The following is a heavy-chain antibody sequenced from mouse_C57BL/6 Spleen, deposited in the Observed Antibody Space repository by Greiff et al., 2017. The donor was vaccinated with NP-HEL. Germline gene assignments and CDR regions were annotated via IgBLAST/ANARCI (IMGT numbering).Heavy chain of an antibody. CDR2: ISSGGDYI. J-gene: IGHJ4*01. D-gene: IGHD1-1*02. Sequence: EVKLVESGEGLVKPGGSLKLSCAASGFTFSSYAMSWVRQTPEKRLEWVAYISSGGDYIYYAETVKGRFTISRDNARNTLYLQMSSLKSEDTAMYYCTRDHYSSYAMDYWGQGTSVTVSS. CDR3: TRDHYSSYAMDY. V-gene: IGHV5-9-1*02. CDR1: GFTFSSYA.